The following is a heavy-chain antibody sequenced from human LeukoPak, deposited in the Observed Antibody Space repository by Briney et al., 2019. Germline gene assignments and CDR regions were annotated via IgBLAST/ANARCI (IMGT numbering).Heavy chain of an antibody. V-gene: IGHV3-48*04. Sequence: GGSLRLSCAASGFTFSSYSMNWVRQAPGKGLEWVSYISSSTSIYYADSVKGRFTISRDNAKNSLFLQMNSLRAEDTAVYYCARDFGYYAGDYWGQGTLVTVSS. J-gene: IGHJ4*02. CDR3: ARDFGYYAGDY. CDR1: GFTFSSYS. D-gene: IGHD3-10*01. CDR2: ISSSTSI.